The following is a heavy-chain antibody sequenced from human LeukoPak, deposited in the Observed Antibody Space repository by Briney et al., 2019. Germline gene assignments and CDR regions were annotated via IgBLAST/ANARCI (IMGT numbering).Heavy chain of an antibody. V-gene: IGHV3-23*01. CDR3: AKLSAVVMVVATVDY. D-gene: IGHD2-15*01. CDR1: GFTFSSYV. CDR2: FSGSGGST. J-gene: IGHJ4*02. Sequence: PGGSLRLSCAASGFTFSSYVISWVRQAPGKGLQWGSAFSGSGGSTYYADSVKGRFTISRDNSKNTLYLQMNSLRAEDTAVYYCAKLSAVVMVVATVDYWGQGTLVTVSS.